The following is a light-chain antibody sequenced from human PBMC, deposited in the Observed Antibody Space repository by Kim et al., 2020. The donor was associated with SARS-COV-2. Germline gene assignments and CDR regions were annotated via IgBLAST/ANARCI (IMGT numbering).Light chain of an antibody. Sequence: LSPGERATPSCRASQSVSSNLAWYQQKPGQAPRLLIYGASTRATGIPARFSGSGSGTEFTLTISSLQSEDFAVYYCQQYNIWPITFGQGTRLEIK. CDR1: QSVSSN. CDR3: QQYNIWPIT. J-gene: IGKJ5*01. V-gene: IGKV3-15*01. CDR2: GAS.